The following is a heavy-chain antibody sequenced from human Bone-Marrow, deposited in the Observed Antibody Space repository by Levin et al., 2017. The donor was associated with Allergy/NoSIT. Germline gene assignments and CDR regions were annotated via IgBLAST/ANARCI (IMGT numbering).Heavy chain of an antibody. CDR1: GFTFSDYW. V-gene: IGHV3-74*01. CDR3: ATAMFDY. J-gene: IGHJ4*02. Sequence: PGESLKISCAASGFTFSDYWLHWVHQAPGKGLVWVSRINKNGNTTDYADSVRGRFTISRDNAKSTLYLEMNSLRAEDTAIYYCATAMFDYWGQGALVAVSP. CDR2: INKNGNTT.